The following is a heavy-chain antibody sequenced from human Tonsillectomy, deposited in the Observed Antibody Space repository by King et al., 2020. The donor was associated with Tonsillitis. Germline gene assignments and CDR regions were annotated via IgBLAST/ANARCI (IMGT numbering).Heavy chain of an antibody. J-gene: IGHJ6*02. Sequence: QLVQSGAEVKKPGESLRLSCKGSGYSFTSYWISWVRQMPGKGLEWMGRIDPSDSYTNYSPSFQGHFTISADKSISTAYLQRSSLKASDTAMYYCARHGHDYGNDGAPPGLNYYGMDVWGQGTTVTVSS. CDR1: GYSFTSYW. V-gene: IGHV5-10-1*01. CDR3: ARHGHDYGNDGAPPGLNYYGMDV. D-gene: IGHD4-11*01. CDR2: IDPSDSYT.